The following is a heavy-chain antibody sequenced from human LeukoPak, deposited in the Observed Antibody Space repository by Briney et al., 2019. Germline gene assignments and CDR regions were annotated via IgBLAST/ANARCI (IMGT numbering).Heavy chain of an antibody. CDR2: IRYDGSNK. J-gene: IGHJ4*02. V-gene: IGHV3-30*02. CDR3: AKDLKSYYGSGSVDY. D-gene: IGHD3-10*01. CDR1: GFTFSSYG. Sequence: GGSLRLSCAASGFTFSSYGTHWVRQAPGKGLEWVAFIRYDGSNKYYADSVKGRFTISRDNSKNTLYLQMNSLRAEDTAVYYCAKDLKSYYGSGSVDYWGQGTLVTVSS.